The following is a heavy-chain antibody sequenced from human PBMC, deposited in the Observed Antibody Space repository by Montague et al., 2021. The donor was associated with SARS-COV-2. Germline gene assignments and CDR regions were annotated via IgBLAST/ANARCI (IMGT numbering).Heavy chain of an antibody. V-gene: IGHV4-31*03. CDR1: ADFVSSDGYY. CDR3: AREVMGSVNYYQAIKYGLDV. D-gene: IGHD3-10*01. Sequence: TLSLTSTISADFVSSDGYYWSWIRQHPGKGLEWIGDIYYSGSTHYNPSLKSRVTISVDTSKNQFSLKLSSVTAADTAVYYCAREVMGSVNYYQAIKYGLDVWGQGTTVTVSS. J-gene: IGHJ6*02. CDR2: IYYSGST.